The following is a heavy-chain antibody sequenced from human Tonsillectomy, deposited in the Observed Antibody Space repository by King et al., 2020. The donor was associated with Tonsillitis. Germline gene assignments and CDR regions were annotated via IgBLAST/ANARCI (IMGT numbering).Heavy chain of an antibody. J-gene: IGHJ6*02. CDR1: GYTFTGYY. D-gene: IGHD2-2*02. Sequence: QLVQSGAEVKKPGASVKVSCKASGYTFTGYYMHWVRQAPGQGLEWMGWINPNSGGSNYAQKFQGRVTMTRDTSISTAYMELSRLRSDDTAGYYCARGSYFSSTSCYIGMDGWGQGTTVTVSS. CDR3: ARGSYFSSTSCYIGMDG. CDR2: INPNSGGS. V-gene: IGHV1-2*02.